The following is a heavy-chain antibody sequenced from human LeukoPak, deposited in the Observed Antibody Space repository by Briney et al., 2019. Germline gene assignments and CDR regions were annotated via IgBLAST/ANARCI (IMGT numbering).Heavy chain of an antibody. CDR3: ARDYWAAGTYAEYFQH. Sequence: GASVKVSCKASGYTFTSYYMHWVRQAPGQGLEWMGIINPSGGSTSYAQKFQGRVTMTRDTSTSTVYMELSSLRSEDTAVYYCARDYWAAGTYAEYFQHWGQGTLVTVSS. CDR2: INPSGGST. V-gene: IGHV1-46*01. J-gene: IGHJ1*01. D-gene: IGHD6-13*01. CDR1: GYTFTSYY.